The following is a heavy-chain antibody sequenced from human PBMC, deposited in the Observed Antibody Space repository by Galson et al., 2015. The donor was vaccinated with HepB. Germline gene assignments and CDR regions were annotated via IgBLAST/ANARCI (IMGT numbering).Heavy chain of an antibody. D-gene: IGHD3-22*01. V-gene: IGHV4-39*07. CDR1: GGSISSSNYY. CDR3: ARANDSSGYYHPGDAFDI. Sequence: LSLTCTVSGGSISSSNYYWGWIRQPPGKGLEWIGSIYYSGSAYYNPSLKSRVTISVDTSKNQFSLKLRSVTAADTAVYYCARANDSSGYYHPGDAFDIWGQGTMVTVSS. CDR2: IYYSGSA. J-gene: IGHJ3*02.